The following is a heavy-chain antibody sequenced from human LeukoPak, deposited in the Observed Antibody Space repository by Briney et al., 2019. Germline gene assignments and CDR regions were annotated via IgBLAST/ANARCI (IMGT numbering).Heavy chain of an antibody. Sequence: ASVKVSCKASGNTFTNYDINWVRQATGQGLEWMGWMNPNSGNTGYAQKFQGRVTMTRDTSISTAYMELNSLRSEDTAVYYCARVHYYDSKGNWFDPWGQGTLVTVSS. D-gene: IGHD3-22*01. V-gene: IGHV1-8*01. J-gene: IGHJ5*02. CDR3: ARVHYYDSKGNWFDP. CDR2: MNPNSGNT. CDR1: GNTFTNYD.